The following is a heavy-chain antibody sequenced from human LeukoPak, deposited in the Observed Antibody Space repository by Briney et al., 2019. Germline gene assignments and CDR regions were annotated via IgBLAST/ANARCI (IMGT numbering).Heavy chain of an antibody. D-gene: IGHD1-26*01. CDR1: GFSIISGYY. Sequence: PSETLSLTCTVSGFSIISGYYWGWIRQPPGKGLEWIGSISHSGSTYYNSSLKGRVTISLDTSKNQFSLKLSSVTAADTAVYYCARSDGGSYSHWGQGTLVTVSS. J-gene: IGHJ4*02. CDR3: ARSDGGSYSH. CDR2: ISHSGST. V-gene: IGHV4-38-2*02.